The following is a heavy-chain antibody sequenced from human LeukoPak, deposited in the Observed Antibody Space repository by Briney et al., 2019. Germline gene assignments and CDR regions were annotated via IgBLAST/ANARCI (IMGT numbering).Heavy chain of an antibody. D-gene: IGHD4-11*01. Sequence: SETLSLTCAVYGGSFSGYYWSWIRQPPGKGLEWIGEINHSGSTNYNPSLKSRVTISADTSKNQFSVKLSSVTAADTAVYYCAKGLSKFDYWGQGTLVTVSS. CDR2: INHSGST. J-gene: IGHJ4*02. CDR1: GGSFSGYY. V-gene: IGHV4-34*01. CDR3: AKGLSKFDY.